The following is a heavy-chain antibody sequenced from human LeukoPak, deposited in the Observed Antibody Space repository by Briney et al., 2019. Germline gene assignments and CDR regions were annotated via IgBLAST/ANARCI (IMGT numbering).Heavy chain of an antibody. D-gene: IGHD3-3*01. J-gene: IGHJ5*02. V-gene: IGHV4-59*01. CDR2: IFYTGTT. Sequence: SETLSLTCTVSGGSISSYHWSWIRQPPGKGLEWIGYIFYTGTTNYNPSLNSRVTISVDTSKNQFSLKLSSVTAADTAVYYCARAKITIFGVVTRFDPWGQGTLVTVSS. CDR3: ARAKITIFGVVTRFDP. CDR1: GGSISSYH.